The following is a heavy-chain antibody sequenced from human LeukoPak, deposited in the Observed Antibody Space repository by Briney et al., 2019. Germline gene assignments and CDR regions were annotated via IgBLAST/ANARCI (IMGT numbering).Heavy chain of an antibody. CDR2: IYYSGST. D-gene: IGHD3-3*01. Sequence: PSETLSLTCTVSGGSISSGDYYWSWIRQPPGKGLEWIGYIYYSGSTYYNPSLKSRVTISVDRSKNQFSLKLSSVTAADTAVYYCAREEAPDFWSGYRHDAFDIWGQGTMVTVSS. CDR3: AREEAPDFWSGYRHDAFDI. CDR1: GGSISSGDYY. V-gene: IGHV4-30-4*01. J-gene: IGHJ3*02.